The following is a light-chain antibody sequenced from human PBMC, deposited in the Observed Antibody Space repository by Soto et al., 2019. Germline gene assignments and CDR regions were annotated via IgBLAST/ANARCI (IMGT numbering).Light chain of an antibody. CDR1: QDITNH. Sequence: DIQMTQSPSSLSASVGDTVTITCQASQDITNHLNWYQHKPGKAPNLLIYDASHLETGVPSRFTGSVYGTYFTLTISSLQSEDIATYYCQKYDGVPQFGPGTRVDF. CDR3: QKYDGVPQ. CDR2: DAS. J-gene: IGKJ3*01. V-gene: IGKV1-33*01.